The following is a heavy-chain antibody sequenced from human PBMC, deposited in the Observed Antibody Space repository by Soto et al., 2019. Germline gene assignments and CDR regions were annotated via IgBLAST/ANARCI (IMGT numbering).Heavy chain of an antibody. V-gene: IGHV1-18*01. J-gene: IGHJ4*02. D-gene: IGHD2-15*01. CDR1: GYKFTSYG. CDR3: ARHAATMYYFAS. CDR2: INVYTGDT. Sequence: QVQLVQSGAEVKKPGASMKVSCKGSGYKFTSYGISWVRQAPGQGLEWVGWINVYTGDTKYTQKLQGRVTVTTDASTSTAYMELRSLRSDDTAVYYCARHAATMYYFASWCQGTLVTVSS.